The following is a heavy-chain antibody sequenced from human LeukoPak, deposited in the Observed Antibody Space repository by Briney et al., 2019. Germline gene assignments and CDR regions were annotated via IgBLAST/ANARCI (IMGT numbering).Heavy chain of an antibody. CDR2: ISSSSSTI. J-gene: IGHJ4*02. Sequence: GGSLRLSCAASGFTFSSYEMNWVRQAPGKGLEWVSYISSSSSTIYYADSVKGRFTISRDNAKNSLYLQMNSLRAEDTAVYYCARDRYYYDSSGYPYWGQGTLVTVSS. D-gene: IGHD3-22*01. V-gene: IGHV3-48*01. CDR3: ARDRYYYDSSGYPY. CDR1: GFTFSSYE.